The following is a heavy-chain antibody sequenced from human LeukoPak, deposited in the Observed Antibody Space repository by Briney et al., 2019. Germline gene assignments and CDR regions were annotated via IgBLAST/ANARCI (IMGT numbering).Heavy chain of an antibody. CDR2: IYVGGST. V-gene: IGHV3-53*01. CDR1: GFTFSRYW. Sequence: GGSLRLSCAASGFTFSRYWMHWVRPAPGKGLEWVSVIYVGGSTYYADSVKGRFTISRGSSKNTLSLQMNSLRAEDTAVYYCARGDGYNYFGYWGQGTLVTVSS. J-gene: IGHJ4*02. D-gene: IGHD5-24*01. CDR3: ARGDGYNYFGY.